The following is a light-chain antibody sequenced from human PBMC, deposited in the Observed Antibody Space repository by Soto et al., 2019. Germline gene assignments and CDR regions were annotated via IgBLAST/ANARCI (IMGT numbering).Light chain of an antibody. CDR3: QQNYGTPIT. CDR2: AAS. J-gene: IGKJ4*01. Sequence: DIQMTQSPSSLSASVGDRVTITCRASQSIRTYLSWYQQKPGKAPKLLIYAASSLESGVPSRFSGSGSGTDFTLTITTLQPEDSATYYCQQNYGTPITFGGGTKVEIK. CDR1: QSIRTY. V-gene: IGKV1-39*01.